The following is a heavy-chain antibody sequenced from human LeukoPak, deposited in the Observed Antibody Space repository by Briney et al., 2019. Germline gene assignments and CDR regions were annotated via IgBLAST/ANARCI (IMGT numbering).Heavy chain of an antibody. V-gene: IGHV3-15*01. CDR2: NKKKKDGGTT. CDR3: STYRWQYDSSGYDY. J-gene: IGHJ4*02. CDR1: GFPFNKAW. D-gene: IGHD3-22*01. Sequence: GGSLRLPCAASGFPFNKAWMSWLRQATGKGLEWLSHNKKKKDGGTTDYAAPVQSRITISRDDSQNTLYLQLDSLKAEDTAVYYCSTYRWQYDSSGYDYWGQGTLVAVSS.